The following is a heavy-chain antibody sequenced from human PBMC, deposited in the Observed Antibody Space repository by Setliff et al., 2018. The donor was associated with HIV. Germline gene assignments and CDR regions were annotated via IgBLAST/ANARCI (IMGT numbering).Heavy chain of an antibody. J-gene: IGHJ4*02. CDR3: TRGMRPMVKRVPFDY. D-gene: IGHD2-15*01. Sequence: SGGSLRLSCAASGFTFSSYPMSWVRQSPGKGPEWVGFIRSRPFGGTTEYAASVKGRFTISRDDSKSIAYLQMNSLKSADAAVYYCTRGMRPMVKRVPFDYWGQGTLVTVSS. V-gene: IGHV3-49*02. CDR2: IRSRPFGGTT. CDR1: GFTFSSYP.